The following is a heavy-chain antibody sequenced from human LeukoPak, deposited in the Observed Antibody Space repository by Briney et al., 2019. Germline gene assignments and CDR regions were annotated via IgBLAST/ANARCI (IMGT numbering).Heavy chain of an antibody. Sequence: GASVKVSCKASGYTFTSYGISWVRQAPGQGLEWMGWINPNSGGTNYAQKFQGRVTMTRDTSISTAYMELSRLRSDDTAVYYCARDRYDSSGYGYWGQGTLVTVSS. CDR1: GYTFTSYG. CDR2: INPNSGGT. J-gene: IGHJ4*02. CDR3: ARDRYDSSGYGY. D-gene: IGHD3-22*01. V-gene: IGHV1-2*02.